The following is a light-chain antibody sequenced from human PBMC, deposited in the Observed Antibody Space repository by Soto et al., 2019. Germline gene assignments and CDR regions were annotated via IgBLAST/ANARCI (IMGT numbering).Light chain of an antibody. Sequence: NGLTQSPGTVSLSPEERATLSCRASQSVSSSYLAWYQQKPGQAPRLLIYGASSRATGIPDRFSGSGSGTDFTLTISRLEPEDFAVYYCQQYGSSPPLTFGGGTKGDIK. CDR3: QQYGSSPPLT. J-gene: IGKJ4*01. V-gene: IGKV3-20*01. CDR1: QSVSSSY. CDR2: GAS.